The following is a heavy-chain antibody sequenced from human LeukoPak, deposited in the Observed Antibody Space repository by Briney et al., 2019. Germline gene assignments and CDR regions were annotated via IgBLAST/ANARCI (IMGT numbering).Heavy chain of an antibody. CDR3: AKRGGYETMAAFDY. Sequence: GGSLRLSCAASGFTFSTYAMSWVRKAPGKGLEWVSAISPGGTDTYYADSVKGRFTISRDNSKNTLFLQMNSLRVEDTAVYYCAKRGGYETMAAFDYWGQGTLVTVSS. J-gene: IGHJ4*02. CDR1: GFTFSTYA. V-gene: IGHV3-23*01. CDR2: ISPGGTDT. D-gene: IGHD3-10*01.